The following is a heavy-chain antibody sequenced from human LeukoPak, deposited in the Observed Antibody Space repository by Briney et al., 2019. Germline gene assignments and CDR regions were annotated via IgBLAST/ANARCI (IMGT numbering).Heavy chain of an antibody. Sequence: SETLSLTCAVYGGSFSGYYWSWIRQPPGKGLEWIGEINHSGSTNYNPSLKSRVTISVDTSKNQFSLKLSSVTAADTAVYYCARGLYYSGYDYWGQGTLVTVSS. V-gene: IGHV4-34*01. CDR2: INHSGST. CDR3: ARGLYYSGYDY. D-gene: IGHD5-12*01. CDR1: GGSFSGYY. J-gene: IGHJ4*02.